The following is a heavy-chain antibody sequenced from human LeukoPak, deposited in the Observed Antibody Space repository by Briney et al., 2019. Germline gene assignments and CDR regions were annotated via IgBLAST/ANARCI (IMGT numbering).Heavy chain of an antibody. CDR3: ARYSKVTGTSFDS. D-gene: IGHD2-21*02. CDR1: GHIFTDDY. Sequence: ASVEVSCKASGHIFTDDYIHWVRQTPGQGLEWMGWMNVDSGATKYAQKFQGRVTMTRDTSISTACMDLRRLTSGDTAVYYCARYSKVTGTSFDSWGQGTLVTVSS. CDR2: MNVDSGAT. V-gene: IGHV1-2*02. J-gene: IGHJ4*02.